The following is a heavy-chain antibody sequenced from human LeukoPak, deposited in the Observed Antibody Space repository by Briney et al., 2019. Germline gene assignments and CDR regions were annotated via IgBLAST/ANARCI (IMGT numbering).Heavy chain of an antibody. D-gene: IGHD2-21*02. CDR3: VRARHTGGDCPPGNFQH. J-gene: IGHJ1*01. CDR2: IYSGGST. CDR1: RFTVRSNY. Sequence: TGGSLRLSCAASRFTVRSNYLSWVRQAPGKGLEWVSVIYSGGSTDYADSVKGRFTISRDNSKNILYLQMNSLRSEDTAVYYCVRARHTGGDCPPGNFQHWGQGALVVVSS. V-gene: IGHV3-66*01.